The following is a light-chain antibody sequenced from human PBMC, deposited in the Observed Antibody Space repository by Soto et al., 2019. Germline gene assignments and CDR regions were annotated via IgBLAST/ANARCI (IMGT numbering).Light chain of an antibody. Sequence: EIVLTQPPGTLSLSPGERATLSCRASQSVNSGYLAWYQHTPGQAPRLLIYDTSTRATGIPDRFSGSGSGTDFTLTISRLEPEDFAVFYCQQYGSSPRTFGQGTKVDIK. J-gene: IGKJ1*01. CDR1: QSVNSGY. V-gene: IGKV3-20*01. CDR3: QQYGSSPRT. CDR2: DTS.